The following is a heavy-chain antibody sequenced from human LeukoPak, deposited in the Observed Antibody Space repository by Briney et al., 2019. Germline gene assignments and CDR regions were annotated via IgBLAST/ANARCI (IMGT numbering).Heavy chain of an antibody. D-gene: IGHD7-27*01. J-gene: IGHJ3*02. CDR3: AREEGNWGDAFDI. V-gene: IGHV1-8*03. CDR2: VNPNSGNT. CDR1: GYTFTSYD. Sequence: ASVKVSCKASGYTFTSYDINWVRQATGQGLEWMGWVNPNSGNTGYAQKFQGRITITRNTSISTAYMELSTLRSDDTAVYYCAREEGNWGDAFDIWGQGTMVTVSS.